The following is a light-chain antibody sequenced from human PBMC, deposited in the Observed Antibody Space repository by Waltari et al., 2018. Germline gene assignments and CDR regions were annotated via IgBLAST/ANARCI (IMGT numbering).Light chain of an antibody. CDR2: GAS. V-gene: IGKV1-27*01. J-gene: IGKJ1*01. CDR3: QKYNSDPPWT. Sequence: DIQMTQSPSSLSASVGDRVTITCRAGQDIRNFLAWFQKKPGKVPKLLIYGASTLQSGVPSRFSGSVSGTGFTLTISSLQPEDVATYYCQKYNSDPPWTFGQGTKVEIK. CDR1: QDIRNF.